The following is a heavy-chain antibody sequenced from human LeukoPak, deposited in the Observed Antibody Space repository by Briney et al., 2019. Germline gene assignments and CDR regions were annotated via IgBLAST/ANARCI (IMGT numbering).Heavy chain of an antibody. CDR3: ARDRGYDSSGYRLTFDY. V-gene: IGHV4-59*01. CDR2: IYYSGST. CDR1: GGSFSGYY. Sequence: PSETLSLTCAVYGGSFSGYYWSWIRQPPGKGLEWIGYIYYSGSTNYNPSLKSRVTISVDTSKNQFSLKLSSVTAADTAVYYCARDRGYDSSGYRLTFDYWGQGTLVTVSS. J-gene: IGHJ4*02. D-gene: IGHD3-22*01.